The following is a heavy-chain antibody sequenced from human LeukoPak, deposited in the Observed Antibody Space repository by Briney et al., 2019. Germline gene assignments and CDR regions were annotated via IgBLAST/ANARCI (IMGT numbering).Heavy chain of an antibody. CDR3: ATNLGSYGWFDP. V-gene: IGHV1-24*01. D-gene: IGHD1-26*01. Sequence: GASVKVSCKVSGYTLTELSMHWVRQAPGKGLEWVGGFDPEDGETIYAQKFQGRVTMTEDTSTDTAYMELSSLRSEDTAVYYCATNLGSYGWFDPWGQGTLVTVSS. J-gene: IGHJ5*02. CDR1: GYTLTELS. CDR2: FDPEDGET.